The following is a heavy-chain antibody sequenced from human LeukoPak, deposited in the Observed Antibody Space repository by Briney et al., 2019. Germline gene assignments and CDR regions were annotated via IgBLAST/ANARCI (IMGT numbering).Heavy chain of an antibody. Sequence: GGSLRLSCAASGFTFSSYEMKWVRQAPGKGLEWVSYISSSGSTIYYADSVKGRFTISRDNAKNSLYLQMNSLRAEDTAVYYCARRWGYYFDYWGQGTLVTVSS. D-gene: IGHD4-23*01. CDR2: ISSSGSTI. CDR1: GFTFSSYE. J-gene: IGHJ4*02. CDR3: ARRWGYYFDY. V-gene: IGHV3-48*03.